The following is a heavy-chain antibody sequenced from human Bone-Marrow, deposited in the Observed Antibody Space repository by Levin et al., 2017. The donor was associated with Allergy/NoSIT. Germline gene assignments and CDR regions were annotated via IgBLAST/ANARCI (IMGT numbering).Heavy chain of an antibody. D-gene: IGHD5-12*01. CDR2: ISYDRSDI. V-gene: IGHV3-30*03. CDR1: GFTFGSYG. J-gene: IGHJ4*02. Sequence: LSLTCAASGFTFGSYGMHWVRQAPGQGLEWVTLISYDRSDIDYADSVKGRFTISRDNSKSMLFLQMNSLRPDDTAVYYCARDNSGYGEFDSWGQGTLVTVSS. CDR3: ARDNSGYGEFDS.